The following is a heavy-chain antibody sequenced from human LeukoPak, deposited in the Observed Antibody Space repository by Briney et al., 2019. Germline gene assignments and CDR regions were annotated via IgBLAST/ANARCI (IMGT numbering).Heavy chain of an antibody. CDR2: VMPLFNTP. D-gene: IGHD2-15*01. CDR3: ARVDRLHFYMDV. CDR1: GDTFNNYI. Sequence: SVKVSCKASGDTFNNYIITWVRQAPGQGLEWMGGVMPLFNTPNYAQKFQGGITIITDASTHTSYMELRSLRSEDTAVYSCARVDRLHFYMDVWGKGTTVTVSS. V-gene: IGHV1-69*05. J-gene: IGHJ6*03.